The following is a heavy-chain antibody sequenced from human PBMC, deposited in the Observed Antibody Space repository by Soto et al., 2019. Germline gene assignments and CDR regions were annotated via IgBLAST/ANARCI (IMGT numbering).Heavy chain of an antibody. J-gene: IGHJ4*02. D-gene: IGHD3-22*01. V-gene: IGHV3-23*01. CDR2: ISGSGGSK. CDR3: AKSLGMYYYDSSGYSHYDY. CDR1: GFTFSSYA. Sequence: EVQLLESGGGLAQPGGSLRLSCAASGFTFSSYAMSWFRQSPGKGLEWVSAISGSGGSKYYADSVKGRFTISRDNSKNTLYLQMNSLRAEDTAVYYCAKSLGMYYYDSSGYSHYDYWGQGTLVTVSS.